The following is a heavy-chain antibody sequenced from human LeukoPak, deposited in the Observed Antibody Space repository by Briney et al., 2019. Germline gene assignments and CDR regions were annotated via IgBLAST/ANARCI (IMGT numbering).Heavy chain of an antibody. CDR2: INPNSGGT. V-gene: IGHV1-2*02. Sequence: ASVKVSCKASGYTFTGYYMHWVRQAPGRGLEWMGWINPNSGGTNYAQKFQGRVTMTRDTSINTAYMELSRLTSDDTAVYYCARGRDLDCSSTSCSMFDYWGQGTLVTVSS. D-gene: IGHD2-2*01. CDR3: ARGRDLDCSSTSCSMFDY. CDR1: GYTFTGYY. J-gene: IGHJ4*02.